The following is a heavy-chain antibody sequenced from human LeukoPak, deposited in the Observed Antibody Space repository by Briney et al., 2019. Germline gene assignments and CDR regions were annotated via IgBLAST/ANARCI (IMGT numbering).Heavy chain of an antibody. J-gene: IGHJ3*02. CDR2: MNPNSGNT. D-gene: IGHD5-18*01. Sequence: ASVKVSCKASGYTFTSYDINWVRQATGQGLEWMGWMNPNSGNTGYAQKFRGRVTITRNTSISTAYMELSSLRSEDTALYYCAKDISASYGLGDAFDIWGQGTMVTVSS. CDR3: AKDISASYGLGDAFDI. CDR1: GYTFTSYD. V-gene: IGHV1-8*03.